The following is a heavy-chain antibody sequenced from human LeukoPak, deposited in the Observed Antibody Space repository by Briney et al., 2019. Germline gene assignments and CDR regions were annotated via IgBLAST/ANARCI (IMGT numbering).Heavy chain of an antibody. D-gene: IGHD3-10*01. J-gene: IGHJ1*01. Sequence: TGGSLRLSCAASGFTFSNYAMHWVRQAPGKGLEWVAYIRYDGSSAYYADFVKGRFTISRDNSKNTLYLQMHSLRAEDTAVYYCARDQAGSRHYAERWGQGALVTVSS. CDR2: IRYDGSSA. V-gene: IGHV3-30*02. CDR1: GFTFSNYA. CDR3: ARDQAGSRHYAER.